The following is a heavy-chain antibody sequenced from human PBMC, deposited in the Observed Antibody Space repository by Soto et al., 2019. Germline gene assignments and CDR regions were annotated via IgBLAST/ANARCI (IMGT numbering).Heavy chain of an antibody. D-gene: IGHD3-22*01. CDR2: ISYDGSNK. V-gene: IGHV3-30*18. Sequence: QVQLVESGGGVVQPGRSLRLSCAASGYTFRSDGMHWVRQAPGKGLEWVAVISYDGSNKYYADSVKGRFTISRDNSKNTLYLQMNSLRAEDTAVYYCAKNLAYYYDSSGGEFGYWGQGTLVTVSS. CDR3: AKNLAYYYDSSGGEFGY. J-gene: IGHJ4*02. CDR1: GYTFRSDG.